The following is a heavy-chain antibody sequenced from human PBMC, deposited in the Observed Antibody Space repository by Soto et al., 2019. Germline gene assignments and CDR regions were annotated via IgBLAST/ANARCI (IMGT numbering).Heavy chain of an antibody. Sequence: ASVKVSCKASGYTFSSYAMHWVRQAPGQRLEWMGWINAGYGNTKSSQKFQDRVTISRDTSASTAYMELTSLRSEDTAVYYCARDTGDGTFDFWGQRTLVTVSS. D-gene: IGHD7-27*01. J-gene: IGHJ4*02. CDR1: GYTFSSYA. CDR2: INAGYGNT. V-gene: IGHV1-3*01. CDR3: ARDTGDGTFDF.